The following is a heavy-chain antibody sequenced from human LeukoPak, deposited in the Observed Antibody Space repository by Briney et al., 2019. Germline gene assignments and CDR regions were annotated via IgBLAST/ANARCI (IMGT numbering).Heavy chain of an antibody. CDR2: IIPIFGAA. D-gene: IGHD3-22*01. J-gene: IGHJ3*02. CDR3: AGGFYYDSSGYNYGGFDI. Sequence: SVKVSCKASGGTFSSYAISWVRQAPGQGLEWMGRIIPIFGAADYAQRFQGRVSITTDESTSTAYMELSSLRSEDTAVYYCAGGFYYDSSGYNYGGFDIWGQGTMVTVSS. V-gene: IGHV1-69*05. CDR1: GGTFSSYA.